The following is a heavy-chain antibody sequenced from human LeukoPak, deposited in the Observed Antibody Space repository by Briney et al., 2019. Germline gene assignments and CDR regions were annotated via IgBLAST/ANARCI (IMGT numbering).Heavy chain of an antibody. CDR1: GYTFTGYY. J-gene: IGHJ4*02. Sequence: AASVKVSCKASGYTFTGYYIHWVRQAPGQGLEWVGWINPNSGGTHYAQKFQGRVTMTRDTSINTFYMELSSLRSDDTAVYYCARGGTGGGYFDYWGQGTLVTVSS. V-gene: IGHV1-2*02. CDR2: INPNSGGT. D-gene: IGHD3-10*01. CDR3: ARGGTGGGYFDY.